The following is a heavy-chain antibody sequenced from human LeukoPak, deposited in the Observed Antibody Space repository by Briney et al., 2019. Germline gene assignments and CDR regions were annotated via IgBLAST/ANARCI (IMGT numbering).Heavy chain of an antibody. D-gene: IGHD1-26*01. V-gene: IGHV4-59*01. CDR1: GASISSYY. CDR3: ARSRSGSCYYYGMDV. CDR2: IYYSGST. Sequence: NPSETLSLTCSVSGASISSYYWSWIRQPPGKGLEWIGYIYYSGSTNYNPSLKSRVTMSVDTSKNQFSLKLSSVTAADTAVYFCARSRSGSCYYYGMDVWGQGTTVTVSS. J-gene: IGHJ6*02.